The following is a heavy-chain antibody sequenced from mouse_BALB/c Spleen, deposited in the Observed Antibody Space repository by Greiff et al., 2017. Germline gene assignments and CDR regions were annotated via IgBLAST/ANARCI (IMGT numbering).Heavy chain of an antibody. CDR2: IYPGNGDT. CDR1: GYTFTSYN. CDR3: ARGVTERYYFDY. V-gene: IGHV1-12*01. Sequence: QVQLQQSGAELVKPGASVKMSCKASGYTFTSYNMHWVKQTPGQGLEWIGAIYPGNGDTSYNQKFKGKATLTADKSSSTAYMQLSSLTSEDSAVYYCARGVTERYYFDYWGQGTTLTVSS. J-gene: IGHJ2*01. D-gene: IGHD2-13*01.